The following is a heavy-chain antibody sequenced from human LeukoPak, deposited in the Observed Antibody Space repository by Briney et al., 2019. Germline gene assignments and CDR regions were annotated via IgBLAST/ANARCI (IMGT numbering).Heavy chain of an antibody. D-gene: IGHD3-10*01. V-gene: IGHV3-53*01. Sequence: GGSLRLSCAASGFSVSTKYMNWVRQAPGKGLEWVSILYSGSDTYYANSVKGRFTISRDSSKNILFLQMNGLRAEDTAVYYCARVGDHFHWYLDLWGRGTLVTVSS. CDR3: ARVGDHFHWYLDL. CDR1: GFSVSTKY. J-gene: IGHJ2*01. CDR2: LYSGSDT.